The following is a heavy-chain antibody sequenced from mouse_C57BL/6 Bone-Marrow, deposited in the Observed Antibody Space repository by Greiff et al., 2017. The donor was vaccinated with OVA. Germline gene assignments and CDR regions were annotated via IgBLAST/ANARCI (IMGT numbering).Heavy chain of an antibody. V-gene: IGHV5-17*01. CDR2: ISSGSSTI. Sequence: EVKLVGSGGGLVKPGGSLKLSCAASGFTFSDYGLHWVRPAPEKGLEWVAYISSGSSTIYYADTVKGRFTISRDNAKNTLFLQMTSLRSEDTAMYYCARTNWLAYWGQGTLVTVSA. CDR1: GFTFSDYG. J-gene: IGHJ3*01. CDR3: ARTNWLAY. D-gene: IGHD1-3*01.